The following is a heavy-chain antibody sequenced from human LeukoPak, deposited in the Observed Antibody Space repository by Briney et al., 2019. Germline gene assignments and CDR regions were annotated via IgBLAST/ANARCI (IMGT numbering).Heavy chain of an antibody. CDR1: GYTFSNYG. V-gene: IGHV1-18*04. CDR3: ARHSGSGWQALGY. D-gene: IGHD6-19*01. CDR2: TSYNGNT. J-gene: IGHJ4*02. Sequence: ASVKVSCKASGYTFSNYGIGWVRQAPGLGLEWMGWTSYNGNTNYAQKFQDRVTMTTDTSTTTAYMELRSLESDDTAVYYCARHSGSGWQALGYWGQGTLVTVSS.